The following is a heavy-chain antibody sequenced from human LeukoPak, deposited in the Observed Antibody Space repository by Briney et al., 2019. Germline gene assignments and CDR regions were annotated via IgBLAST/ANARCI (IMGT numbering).Heavy chain of an antibody. CDR1: GVTISSYW. J-gene: IGHJ6*02. CDR2: INSDGSST. Sequence: GGSLRLSCAASGVTISSYWMHWVRHAPGKGLVWVSRINSDGSSTSYADSVKGRFTISRANAKNTLYLQMNSLRAEDTAVYYCGRGDFWSDCMDVWGQGTAVTVSS. V-gene: IGHV3-74*01. CDR3: GRGDFWSDCMDV. D-gene: IGHD3-3*01.